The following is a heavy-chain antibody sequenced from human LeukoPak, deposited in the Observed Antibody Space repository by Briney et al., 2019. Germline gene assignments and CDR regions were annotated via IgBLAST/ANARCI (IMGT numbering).Heavy chain of an antibody. V-gene: IGHV4-4*07. D-gene: IGHD7-27*01. J-gene: IGHJ4*02. CDR3: AGATWGSGYFDY. Sequence: SETLSLTCTVSGASISNYYWSWIRQPAGKGLEWIGRLYTSGSINFNPSLKSRITMSVDTSKNQFSLRLSSVTAADTAVYYCAGATWGSGYFDYWGQGNLVTVCS. CDR2: LYTSGSI. CDR1: GASISNYY.